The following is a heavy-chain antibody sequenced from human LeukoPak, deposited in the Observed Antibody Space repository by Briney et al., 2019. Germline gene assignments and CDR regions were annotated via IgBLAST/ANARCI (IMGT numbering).Heavy chain of an antibody. CDR1: GDSISSYY. CDR2: IYTSGGT. V-gene: IGHV4-4*09. CDR3: ARLTRLSTSPDRYYLDY. Sequence: KPSETLSLTCTVYGDSISSYYWSWIRQPPGKGLEWIGYIYTSGGTNYIPSLKGRVTISIDTSKNQFSLKLSSVTAADSAVYYCARLTRLSTSPDRYYLDYWGQGTLVTVSS. J-gene: IGHJ4*02. D-gene: IGHD6-6*01.